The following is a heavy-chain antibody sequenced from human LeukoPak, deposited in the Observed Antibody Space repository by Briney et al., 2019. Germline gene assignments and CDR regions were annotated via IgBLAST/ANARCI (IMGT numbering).Heavy chain of an antibody. D-gene: IGHD3-16*01. CDR2: INHSGST. V-gene: IGHV4-34*01. Sequence: SETLSLTCAVYGGSFSGYYWSWIRQPPGKGLEWIGEINHSGSTNYNPSLKSRVTISVDTFKNQFSLKLSSVTAADTAVYYCARVGSWGGSLNWFDPWGQGTLVTVSS. CDR3: ARVGSWGGSLNWFDP. J-gene: IGHJ5*02. CDR1: GGSFSGYY.